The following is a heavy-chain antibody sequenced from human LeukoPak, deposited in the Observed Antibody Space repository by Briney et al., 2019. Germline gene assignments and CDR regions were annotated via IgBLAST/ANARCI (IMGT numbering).Heavy chain of an antibody. V-gene: IGHV3-23*01. CDR3: AKGGCSTSCQIPQYNWFDP. CDR1: GFTFSSYA. D-gene: IGHD2-2*01. J-gene: IGHJ5*02. CDR2: ISGSGGST. Sequence: GGSLRLSCAASGFTFSSYAMSWVRQAPGKGLEWVSAISGSGGSTYYADSVKGRFTISRENSKNTLYLQMNSLRAEDTAVYYCAKGGCSTSCQIPQYNWFDPWGQGTLVTVSS.